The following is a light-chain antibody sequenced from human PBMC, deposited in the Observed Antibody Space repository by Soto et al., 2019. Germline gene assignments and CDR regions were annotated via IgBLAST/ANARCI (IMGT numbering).Light chain of an antibody. CDR1: QSVLYSSNNKNY. Sequence: DIVMTQSPDSLAVSLGERATLNCKSSQSVLYSSNNKNYLAWYQQKPGQAPRLLIYDASSRATGIPARFSGSGSGTEFTLTISSLQSEDFAVYYCQQYNNWWTFGQGTKVDIK. CDR3: QQYNNWWT. V-gene: IGKV4-1*01. J-gene: IGKJ1*01. CDR2: DAS.